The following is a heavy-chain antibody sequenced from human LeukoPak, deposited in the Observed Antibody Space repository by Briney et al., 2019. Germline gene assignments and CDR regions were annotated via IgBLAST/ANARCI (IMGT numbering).Heavy chain of an antibody. Sequence: GGSLRLSCAASGFTFSSYGMHWVRQAPGKGLEWVSAISGSGGSTYYADSVKGRFTISRDNSKNTLYLQMNSLRAEDTAVYYCARGGYSSSWYAVLPYYYYYYMDVWGKGTTVTVSS. V-gene: IGHV3-23*01. D-gene: IGHD6-13*01. CDR1: GFTFSSYG. J-gene: IGHJ6*03. CDR2: ISGSGGST. CDR3: ARGGYSSSWYAVLPYYYYYYMDV.